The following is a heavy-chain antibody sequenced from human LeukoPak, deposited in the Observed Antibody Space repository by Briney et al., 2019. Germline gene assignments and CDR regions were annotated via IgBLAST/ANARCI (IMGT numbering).Heavy chain of an antibody. J-gene: IGHJ4*02. CDR2: IIPTFGTA. CDR3: ARGPLWFGELLYY. D-gene: IGHD3-10*01. CDR1: GCTFSNYA. V-gene: IGHV1-69*13. Sequence: GASVKVSCKASGCTFSNYAMSWVRQAPGKGLEWMGGIIPTFGTANYAQKFQGSVTITADESTSTAYTELSRLRSEDTAVYYWARGPLWFGELLYYWGQGTLVTVSS.